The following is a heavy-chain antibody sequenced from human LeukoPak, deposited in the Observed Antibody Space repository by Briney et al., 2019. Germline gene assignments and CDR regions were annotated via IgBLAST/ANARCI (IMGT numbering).Heavy chain of an antibody. Sequence: SETPSLTCTVSGGSISSYYWSWIRQPPGKGLEWIGYIYYSGSTNYNPSLKSRVTISVDTSKNQFSLKLSSVTAADTAVYYCARSRVVGATPFDYWGQGTLVTVSS. D-gene: IGHD1-26*01. J-gene: IGHJ4*02. CDR1: GGSISSYY. V-gene: IGHV4-59*01. CDR2: IYYSGST. CDR3: ARSRVVGATPFDY.